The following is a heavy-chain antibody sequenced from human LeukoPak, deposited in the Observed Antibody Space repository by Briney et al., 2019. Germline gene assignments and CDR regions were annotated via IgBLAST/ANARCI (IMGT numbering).Heavy chain of an antibody. CDR3: ARVGTYGDYAHY. Sequence: ASVKVSCKASGGTFSSYAISWVRQAPGQGLEWMGGIIPIFGTANYAQKFQGRVTITTDESTSTAYMELSSLRSEDTAVYYCARVGTYGDYAHYWGQGTLVTVSS. CDR2: IIPIFGTA. D-gene: IGHD4-17*01. V-gene: IGHV1-69*05. CDR1: GGTFSSYA. J-gene: IGHJ4*02.